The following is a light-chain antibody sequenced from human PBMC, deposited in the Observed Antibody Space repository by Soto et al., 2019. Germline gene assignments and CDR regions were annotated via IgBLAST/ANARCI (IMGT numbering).Light chain of an antibody. CDR2: GAS. CDR1: QSVGSN. Sequence: ETVMTQSPATLSVSPGERATLSCRASQSVGSNLAWYQQKPGQAPRLLIYGASTRATGIPARFIGSGSGTEFTLTISSLQSEDCAVYYCQQYHYWPPVTFGGG. CDR3: QQYHYWPPVT. V-gene: IGKV3-15*01. J-gene: IGKJ4*01.